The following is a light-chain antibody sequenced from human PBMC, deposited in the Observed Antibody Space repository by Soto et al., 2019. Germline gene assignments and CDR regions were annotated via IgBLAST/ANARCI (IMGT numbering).Light chain of an antibody. V-gene: IGLV1-40*01. CDR2: GNS. CDR1: SSNIGAGYD. J-gene: IGLJ7*01. Sequence: QAVVTQPPSVSGAPGQRVTISCTGSSSNIGAGYDVHWYQQLPGTAPKLLIYGNSNRPSGVPDRFSGSKSGTSASLAITGLQAEAEADYYCQSYDSSLSGAVFGGGTQLTVL. CDR3: QSYDSSLSGAV.